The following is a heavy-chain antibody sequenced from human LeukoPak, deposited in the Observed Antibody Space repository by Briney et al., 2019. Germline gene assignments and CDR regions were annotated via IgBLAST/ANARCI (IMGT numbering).Heavy chain of an antibody. CDR1: GGSISSYY. V-gene: IGHV4-34*01. CDR3: ARGESYGNYGMDV. Sequence: SETLSLTCTVSGGSISSYYWSWIRQPPGKGLEWIGEINHSGSTNYNPSLKSRVTISVDTSKNQFSLKLSSVTAADTAVYYCARGESYGNYGMDVWGKGTTVTVSS. CDR2: INHSGST. D-gene: IGHD5-18*01. J-gene: IGHJ6*04.